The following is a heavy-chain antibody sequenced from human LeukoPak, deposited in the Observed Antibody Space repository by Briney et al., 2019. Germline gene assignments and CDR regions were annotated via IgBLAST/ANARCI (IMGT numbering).Heavy chain of an antibody. J-gene: IGHJ5*02. V-gene: IGHV3-21*01. CDR3: ARHRVTIVRLSFDP. Sequence: GGSLRLSCAASGFTFSSYSMTWVRQAPGKGLEWVSSISSSSSYIYYADSVKGRFTISRDNAKNSLYLQMNSLRAEDTAVYYCARHRVTIVRLSFDPWGQGTLVTVSS. CDR1: GFTFSSYS. D-gene: IGHD2/OR15-2a*01. CDR2: ISSSSSYI.